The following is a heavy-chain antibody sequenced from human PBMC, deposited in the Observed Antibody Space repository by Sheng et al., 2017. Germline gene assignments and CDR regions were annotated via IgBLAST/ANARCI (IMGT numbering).Heavy chain of an antibody. Sequence: EVQLVESGGGLVQPGGSLRLSCAASGFTFSSYAMSWVRQAPGKGLEWVSAISGSGGSTYYADSVKGRFTISRDNSKNTLYLQMNSLRAEDTAVYYCAKGFTSPYSSGWYEIMIDAFDIWGQGTMVTVSS. CDR3: AKGFTSPYSSGWYEIMIDAFDI. J-gene: IGHJ3*02. CDR1: GFTFSSYA. CDR2: ISGSGGST. V-gene: IGHV3-23*04. D-gene: IGHD6-19*01.